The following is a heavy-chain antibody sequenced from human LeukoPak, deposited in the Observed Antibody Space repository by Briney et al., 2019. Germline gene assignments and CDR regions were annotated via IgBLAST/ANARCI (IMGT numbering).Heavy chain of an antibody. CDR3: ARDPGGGYKDDALDI. CDR1: GGSISSNNW. D-gene: IGHD3-16*01. J-gene: IGHJ3*02. V-gene: IGHV4-4*02. Sequence: SGTLSLTCAVSGGSISSNNWWTWVRQPPGKGLEWIGEIHHTGNSNYNPSLKSRLTISVDRSKNQFSLKLSSVTAADTAVYYCARDPGGGYKDDALDIWGQGTMVTVTS. CDR2: IHHTGNS.